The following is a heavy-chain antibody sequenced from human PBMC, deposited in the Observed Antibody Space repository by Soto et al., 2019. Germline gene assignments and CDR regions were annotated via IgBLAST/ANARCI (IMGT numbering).Heavy chain of an antibody. CDR2: ISYDGSNK. V-gene: IGHV3-30*18. CDR3: AKDTYYYDSSGSYFDY. Sequence: GGSLRLSCAASGFTFSSYGMHWVRQAPGKGLEWVAVISYDGSNKYYADSVKGRFTISRDNSKNTLYLQMNSLRAEDTAVYYCAKDTYYYDSSGSYFDYWGQGTLVTVSS. CDR1: GFTFSSYG. D-gene: IGHD3-22*01. J-gene: IGHJ4*02.